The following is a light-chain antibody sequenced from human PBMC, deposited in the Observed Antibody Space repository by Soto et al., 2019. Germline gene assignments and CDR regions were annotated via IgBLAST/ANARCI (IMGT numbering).Light chain of an antibody. CDR2: ATS. CDR3: QQYDSSHLT. J-gene: IGKJ4*01. CDR1: QNVNSRY. V-gene: IGKV3-20*01. Sequence: NVLTQSPGTPSLSPGERATLSCRASQNVNSRYLAWYQQKPGQAPSLLVYATSSKAAGIPDRFSGSGSGTDFTLTISRLEPEDFAVYYCQQYDSSHLTFGGGTKVEIK.